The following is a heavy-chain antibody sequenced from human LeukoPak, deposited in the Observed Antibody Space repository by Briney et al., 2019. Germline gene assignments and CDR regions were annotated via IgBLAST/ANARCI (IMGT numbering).Heavy chain of an antibody. CDR2: IYYSGST. Sequence: SETLSLTCTVSGGSISSYYWSWIRPPPGKGLEWSGYIYYSGSTNYNPSLKSRVTISVDTSKNQFSLKLSSVTAADTAVYYCARDGSSSWNNWFDSWGQGTLVTVSS. CDR1: GGSISSYY. CDR3: ARDGSSSWNNWFDS. J-gene: IGHJ5*01. V-gene: IGHV4-59*01. D-gene: IGHD6-13*01.